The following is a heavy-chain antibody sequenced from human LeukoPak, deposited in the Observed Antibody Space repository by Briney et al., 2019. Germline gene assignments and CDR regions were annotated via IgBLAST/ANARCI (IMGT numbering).Heavy chain of an antibody. CDR3: ARRQCSGGSCYYFDS. CDR2: IHPGGSST. Sequence: GESLKISCKGFGYNFSNYWIGWVRQMPGKGLEWMGIIHPGGSSTGYSPSLQGQVTILSDKSINTAYLQWSSLKASDTAMYYCARRQCSGGSCYYFDSWGQGTLVTVSS. D-gene: IGHD2-15*01. CDR1: GYNFSNYW. V-gene: IGHV5-51*01. J-gene: IGHJ4*02.